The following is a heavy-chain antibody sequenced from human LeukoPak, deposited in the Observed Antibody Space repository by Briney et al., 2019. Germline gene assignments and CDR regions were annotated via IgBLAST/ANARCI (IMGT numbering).Heavy chain of an antibody. CDR2: FDPEDGET. D-gene: IGHD3-9*01. V-gene: IGHV1-24*01. CDR1: GYTLTELS. CDR3: ARSYYDILTGYPSSAEYFQH. J-gene: IGHJ1*01. Sequence: ASVKVSCKVSGYTLTELSMHWVRQAPGKGLEWMGGFDPEDGETIYTQKFQGRVTMTEDTSTDTAYMELSSLRSDDTAMYYCARSYYDILTGYPSSAEYFQHWGQGTLVTVSS.